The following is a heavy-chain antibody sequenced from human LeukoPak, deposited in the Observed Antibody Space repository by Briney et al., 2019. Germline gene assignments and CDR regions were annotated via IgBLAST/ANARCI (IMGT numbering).Heavy chain of an antibody. CDR1: GYTFTSSA. CDR2: SNAGNGNT. CDR3: ARGIYSSSWPLDY. Sequence: ASVKVSCKASGYTFTSSAMHWVRQAPGQRLEWMGWSNAGNGNTKYSQEFQGRVTITRDTSASTAYMELSSLRSEDMAVYYCARGIYSSSWPLDYWGQGTLVTVSS. J-gene: IGHJ4*02. D-gene: IGHD6-13*01. V-gene: IGHV1-3*02.